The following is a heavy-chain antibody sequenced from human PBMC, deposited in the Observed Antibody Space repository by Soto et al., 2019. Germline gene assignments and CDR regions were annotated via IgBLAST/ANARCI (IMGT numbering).Heavy chain of an antibody. CDR2: INHSGST. V-gene: IGHV4-34*01. Sequence: SETLSLTCAVYGGSFSGYSWTWIRQPPGTGLEWIGEINHSGSTNYNPSLKSRVTISVDTSKNQFSLRLSSVTAADTAVYYCARLHGYCISTSCYGYYGMDVWGQGTTVTVSS. CDR1: GGSFSGYS. D-gene: IGHD2-2*01. CDR3: ARLHGYCISTSCYGYYGMDV. J-gene: IGHJ6*02.